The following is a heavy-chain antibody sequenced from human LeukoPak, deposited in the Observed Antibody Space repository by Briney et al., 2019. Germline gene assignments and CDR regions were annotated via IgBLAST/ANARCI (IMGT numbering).Heavy chain of an antibody. J-gene: IGHJ4*02. CDR2: ISSSSSTI. V-gene: IGHV3-48*01. CDR1: GFTFSSYS. CDR3: ARDWGDFWSGYYRRGVYY. Sequence: GSLRLSCAASGFTFSSYSMNWVRQAPGKGLEWVSYISSSSSTIYYADSVKGRFTISRDNAKNSLYLQMNSLRAEDTAVYYCARDWGDFWSGYYRRGVYYWGQGTLVTVSS. D-gene: IGHD3-3*01.